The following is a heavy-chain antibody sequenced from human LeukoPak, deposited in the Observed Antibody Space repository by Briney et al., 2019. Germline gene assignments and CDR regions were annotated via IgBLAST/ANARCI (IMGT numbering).Heavy chain of an antibody. J-gene: IGHJ2*01. CDR3: AKDPSPWAPNWYFDL. V-gene: IGHV3-7*03. D-gene: IGHD1-26*01. Sequence: PGGSLRLSCAASGFTFGSYKMSWVRQAPGKGLEWVANIKQDGGEKYYVDSVKGRFTISRDNSKNTLYLQMNSLRAEDTAVYYCAKDPSPWAPNWYFDLWGRGTLVTVSS. CDR1: GFTFGSYK. CDR2: IKQDGGEK.